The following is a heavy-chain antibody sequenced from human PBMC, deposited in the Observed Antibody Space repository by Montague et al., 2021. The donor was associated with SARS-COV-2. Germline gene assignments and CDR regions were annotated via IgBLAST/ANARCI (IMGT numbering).Heavy chain of an antibody. Sequence: SLRLSCAASGFTFSTYTMNWVRQAPGQGLEWVSSITASSIYIYYADSVKGRFTISRDNAKNSLYLQMGSLRAEDTAVYYCTRDAFTMIIDAFNIWGQGTKVTVSS. CDR2: ITASSIYI. V-gene: IGHV3-21*01. J-gene: IGHJ3*02. CDR1: GFTFSTYT. D-gene: IGHD3-22*01. CDR3: TRDAFTMIIDAFNI.